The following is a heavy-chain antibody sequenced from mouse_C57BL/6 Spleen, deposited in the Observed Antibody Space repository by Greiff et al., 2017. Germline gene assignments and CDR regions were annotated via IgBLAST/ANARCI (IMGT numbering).Heavy chain of an antibody. CDR1: GYTFTGYA. CDR3: TRGEGDLDY. CDR2: IDPDTGGT. J-gene: IGHJ2*01. D-gene: IGHD3-3*01. Sequence: QVLLLQSGAELVRPGASVTLSCKASGYTFTGYAMSWVKQTPVHGLEWIGAIDPDTGGTSYNQKFKGKVILTADNSSSTAYMELRSLTSEETAVYYCTRGEGDLDYGGQGTTVTVSS. V-gene: IGHV1-15*01.